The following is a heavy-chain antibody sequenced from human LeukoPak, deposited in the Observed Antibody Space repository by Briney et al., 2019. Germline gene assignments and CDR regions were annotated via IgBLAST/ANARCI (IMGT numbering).Heavy chain of an antibody. J-gene: IGHJ4*02. CDR1: GFTFSSSA. Sequence: PGGSLRLSCAASGFTFSSSAMSWVRQVPGKGLEWVSGISASGGSTYYADSVRGRFTISRDNSKNTLYVQMNSLRAEDTAVYYCAKDQGDFWSHFDYWGQGTLVTVSS. CDR3: AKDQGDFWSHFDY. V-gene: IGHV3-23*01. D-gene: IGHD3-3*01. CDR2: ISASGGST.